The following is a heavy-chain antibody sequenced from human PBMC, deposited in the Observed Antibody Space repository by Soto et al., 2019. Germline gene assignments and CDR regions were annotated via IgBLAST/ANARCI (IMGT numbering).Heavy chain of an antibody. CDR3: AKAGWELLHPYYFDY. D-gene: IGHD1-26*01. J-gene: IGHJ4*02. Sequence: TGGSLRLSCAASGFTFSSYSMNWVRQAPGKGLEWVSSISSSSSYIYYADSVKGRFTISRDNAKNSLYLQMNSLRAEDTAVYYCAKAGWELLHPYYFDYWGQGTLVTVSS. CDR2: ISSSSSYI. V-gene: IGHV3-21*04. CDR1: GFTFSSYS.